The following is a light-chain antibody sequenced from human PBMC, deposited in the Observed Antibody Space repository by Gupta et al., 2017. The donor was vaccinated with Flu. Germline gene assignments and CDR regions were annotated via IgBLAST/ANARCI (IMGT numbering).Light chain of an antibody. CDR1: NLGNKY. CDR2: QDT. V-gene: IGLV3-1*01. Sequence: SPGQTASITCSGNNLGNKYACWYQQKPGQSPTLVIYQDTKRPSGIPERFSGSNSGSTATLTISGTQAMDEADYFCQTWDSNYWVFGGGTKLTGL. CDR3: QTWDSNYWV. J-gene: IGLJ3*02.